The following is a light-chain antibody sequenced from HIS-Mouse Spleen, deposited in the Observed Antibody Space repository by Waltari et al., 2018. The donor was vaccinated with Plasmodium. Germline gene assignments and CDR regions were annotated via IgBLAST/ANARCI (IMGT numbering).Light chain of an antibody. J-gene: IGLJ1*01. V-gene: IGLV3-25*03. CDR2: KDS. Sequence: SYELTQPPSVSVSPGQTARITCSGDALPKQYAYWYQQKPGQAPRLVIYKDSERPSGIPERFSGSSSGTTVTLTISGVQAEDEADYYCQSADSSGTYVFGTGTKVTVL. CDR3: QSADSSGTYV. CDR1: ALPKQY.